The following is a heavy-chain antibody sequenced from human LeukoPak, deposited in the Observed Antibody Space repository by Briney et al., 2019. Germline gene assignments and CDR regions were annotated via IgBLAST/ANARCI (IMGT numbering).Heavy chain of an antibody. V-gene: IGHV1-2*02. D-gene: IGHD3-9*01. J-gene: IGHJ5*02. Sequence: ASVKVSCKASGYTFTAYSIHWVRQAPGQRLEWLGWLKPDSGDTNYAPKFQGRVTMTRDMSITTAYMELTGLNSDDTALYYCAIYDIFDGFDPWGQGTLVTASS. CDR1: GYTFTAYS. CDR2: LKPDSGDT. CDR3: AIYDIFDGFDP.